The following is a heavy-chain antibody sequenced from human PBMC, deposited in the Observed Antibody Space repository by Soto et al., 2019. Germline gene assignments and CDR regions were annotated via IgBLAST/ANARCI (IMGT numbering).Heavy chain of an antibody. CDR3: ARYGSGSYYPTTFGY. V-gene: IGHV4-31*03. J-gene: IGHJ4*02. D-gene: IGHD3-10*01. CDR1: GGSISSGGYY. CDR2: IYYSGST. Sequence: SETLSRTCSVSGGSISSGGYYWSWIRQHPGKGLEWIGYIYYSGSTYYNPSLKSRVTISVDTSQNQFSLKLSSVTAADTAVYFCARYGSGSYYPTTFGYWGQGTLVTVSS.